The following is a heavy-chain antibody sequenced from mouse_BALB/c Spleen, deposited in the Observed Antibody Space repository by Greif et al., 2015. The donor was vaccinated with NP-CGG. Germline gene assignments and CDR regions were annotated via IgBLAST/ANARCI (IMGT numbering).Heavy chain of an antibody. D-gene: IGHD1-1*01. Sequence: VKLLESGAELAKPGASVKMSCKASGYTFTSYWMRWVKQRPGQGLEWIGYINPSTGYTEYNQKFKDKATLTADKSSSAAYMQLSSLTSEDSAVYYCASSYYYGSSYYAMDYWGQGTSVTVSS. V-gene: IGHV1-7*01. CDR1: GYTFTSYW. CDR2: INPSTGYT. J-gene: IGHJ4*01. CDR3: ASSYYYGSSYYAMDY.